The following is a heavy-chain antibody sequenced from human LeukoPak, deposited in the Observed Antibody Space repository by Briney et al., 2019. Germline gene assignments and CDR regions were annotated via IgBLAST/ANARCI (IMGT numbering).Heavy chain of an antibody. D-gene: IGHD3-16*02. CDR1: GFTFSSYA. J-gene: IGHJ4*02. V-gene: IGHV3-30-3*01. CDR2: ISYDGSNK. Sequence: GGSLRLSCAASGFTFSSYAMHWVRQAPGKGLEWVAVISYDGSNKYYADSVKGRFTISRDNSKNTLYLQMNSLRAEDTAGYYCARDLRDMITFGGVIGYWGQGTLVTVSS. CDR3: ARDLRDMITFGGVIGY.